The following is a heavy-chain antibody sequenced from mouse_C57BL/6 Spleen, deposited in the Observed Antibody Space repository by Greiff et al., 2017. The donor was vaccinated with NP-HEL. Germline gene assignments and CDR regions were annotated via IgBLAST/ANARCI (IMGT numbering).Heavy chain of an antibody. CDR3: ATYAMDY. CDR1: GFTFSDYG. Sequence: EVQGVEPGGGLVKPGGSLKLSCAASGFTFSDYGMHWVRQAPEKGLEWVAYISSGSSTIYYADTVKGRFTLSRNNAKNTLFLQMTSLRSEDTAMYYCATYAMDYWGQGTSVTVSS. J-gene: IGHJ4*01. CDR2: ISSGSSTI. V-gene: IGHV5-17*01.